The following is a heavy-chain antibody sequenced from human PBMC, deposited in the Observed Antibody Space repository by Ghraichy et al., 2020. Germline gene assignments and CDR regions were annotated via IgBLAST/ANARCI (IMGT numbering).Heavy chain of an antibody. CDR2: IGTGGDT. D-gene: IGHD2-2*01. CDR1: GFTFGSYD. CDR3: ARGLAVAPHYFYY. V-gene: IGHV3-13*01. Sequence: GGSLRLSCVASGFTFGSYDMHWVRQVAGKGLEWVSGIGTGGDTFYVDSVKGRFSISRENAKNSVYLQMNSLRVGDTAVYYCARGLAVAPHYFYYCGQGTLVTVSS. J-gene: IGHJ4*02.